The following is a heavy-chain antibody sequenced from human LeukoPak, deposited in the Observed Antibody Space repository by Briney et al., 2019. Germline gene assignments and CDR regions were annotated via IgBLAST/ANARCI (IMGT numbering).Heavy chain of an antibody. Sequence: GGSLRLSCAAFGFTFDDYAMHWVRQAPGKGLEWVSGISWNSGSIGYADSVKGRFTISRDNAENSLYLQVNSLRAEDTALYYCAKEGYYDSSGYLTPGYFDYWGQGTLVTVSS. CDR2: ISWNSGSI. CDR3: AKEGYYDSSGYLTPGYFDY. J-gene: IGHJ4*02. D-gene: IGHD3-22*01. V-gene: IGHV3-9*01. CDR1: GFTFDDYA.